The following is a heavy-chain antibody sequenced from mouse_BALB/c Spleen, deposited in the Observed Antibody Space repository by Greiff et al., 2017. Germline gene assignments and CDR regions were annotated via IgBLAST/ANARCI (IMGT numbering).Heavy chain of an antibody. CDR3: ARRIGGNPYYAMDF. J-gene: IGHJ4*01. D-gene: IGHD1-1*02. CDR1: GYTFTSYW. Sequence: QVQLQQSGAELVKPGASVKLSCKTSGYTFTSYWIQWVKQRPGQGLGWIGEIFPGTGTTYYNEKFKGKATLTIDTSSSTAYMQLSSLTSEDSAVYFCARRIGGNPYYAMDFWGQGISVTVSS. V-gene: IGHV1S132*01. CDR2: IFPGTGTT.